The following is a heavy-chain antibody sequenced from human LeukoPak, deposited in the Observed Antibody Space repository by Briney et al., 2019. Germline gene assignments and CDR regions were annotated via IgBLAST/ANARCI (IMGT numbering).Heavy chain of an antibody. J-gene: IGHJ6*02. CDR1: GFTFNSFA. CDR2: ISGTGGST. V-gene: IGHV3-23*01. D-gene: IGHD3-10*01. Sequence: GGSLRLSCAASGFTFNSFAMTWVRQAPGKGLEWVSSISGTGGSTYYADSVNGRFTISRDNSKNTLYLQMNSLRAEDTAVYYCARDLAEILLWLRHYYYGMDVWGQGTTVTVSS. CDR3: ARDLAEILLWLRHYYYGMDV.